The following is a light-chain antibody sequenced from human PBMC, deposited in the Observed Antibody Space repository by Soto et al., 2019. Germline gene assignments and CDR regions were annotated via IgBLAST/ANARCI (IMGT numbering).Light chain of an antibody. CDR1: QRVISDY. CDR2: GAS. J-gene: IGKJ4*01. Sequence: EIVLTQSPGTLSLSPGERATLSCRASQRVISDYLAWYQQKPGQAPRLLIYGASNRATGIPDRFSGSGSGTDFTLTISRLEPEDFATYYCQQGYTKSPLTFAGGTKVDIK. V-gene: IGKV3-20*01. CDR3: QQGYTKSPLT.